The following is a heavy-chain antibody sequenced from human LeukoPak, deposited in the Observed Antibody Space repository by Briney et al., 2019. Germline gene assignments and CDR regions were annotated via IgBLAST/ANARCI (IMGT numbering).Heavy chain of an antibody. D-gene: IGHD3-22*01. V-gene: IGHV4-59*08. Sequence: SETLSLTCTVSGGSISSYYWSWIRQPPGKGLEWIGYIYYSGSTNYNPSLKSRVTISVDTSKNQFSLKLSSVTAADTAVYYCARVLYYYDSSGYILRSAFDIWGQGTMVTVSS. CDR1: GGSISSYY. CDR2: IYYSGST. CDR3: ARVLYYYDSSGYILRSAFDI. J-gene: IGHJ3*02.